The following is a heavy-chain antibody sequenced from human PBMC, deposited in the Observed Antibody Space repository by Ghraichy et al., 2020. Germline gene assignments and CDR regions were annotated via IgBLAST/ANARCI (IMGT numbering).Heavy chain of an antibody. Sequence: GGSLRLSCAASGFTFGTYAMRWVRQAPGKGLEWVSGISGSGGSTYHADSVKGRFTISRDNSKNTLYLQMNRLRAEDTAVYSCARYGGDYSFDYCGQGTLVTVSS. CDR2: ISGSGGST. D-gene: IGHD4-23*01. CDR1: GFTFGTYA. J-gene: IGHJ4*02. V-gene: IGHV3-23*01. CDR3: ARYGGDYSFDY.